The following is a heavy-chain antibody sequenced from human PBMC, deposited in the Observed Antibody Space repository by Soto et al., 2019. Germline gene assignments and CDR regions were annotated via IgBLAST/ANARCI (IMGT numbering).Heavy chain of an antibody. CDR1: GGSVNNGNYY. CDR2: IYYSGST. V-gene: IGHV4-61*01. CDR3: ARDPGVGLSARWFDP. J-gene: IGHJ5*02. Sequence: QVQLQESGPGLVKPSETLTLTCTVSGGSVNNGNYYWSWIRQPPGKGLEWIGHIYYSGSTNYNPSLKSRVIISIDTSKKQFPLKLSSVTAADTAVYFCARDPGVGLSARWFDPWGQGALVTVSS. D-gene: IGHD2-8*01.